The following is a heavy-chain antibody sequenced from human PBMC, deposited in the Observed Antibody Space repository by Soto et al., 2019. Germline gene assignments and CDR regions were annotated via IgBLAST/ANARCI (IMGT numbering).Heavy chain of an antibody. D-gene: IGHD5-18*01. V-gene: IGHV1-18*01. Sequence: ASVKGSCKASGYTLTSYGISWVRQAPGQGLEWMGWISAYNGNTNYAQKLQGRVTMTTDTSTSTAYMELRSLRSDDTAVYYCARDSRARGYSSWGQGTLVTVSS. CDR1: GYTLTSYG. CDR2: ISAYNGNT. J-gene: IGHJ4*02. CDR3: ARDSRARGYSS.